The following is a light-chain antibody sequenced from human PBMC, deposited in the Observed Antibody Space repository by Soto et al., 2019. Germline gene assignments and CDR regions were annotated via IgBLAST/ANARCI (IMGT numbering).Light chain of an antibody. CDR2: KTD. V-gene: IGLV1-44*01. J-gene: IGLJ3*02. Sequence: QSVLTQPPSASGTPGQRVTISCPGSHSNIGTKAVKWFQQVPGAAPKSLIYKTDQRPSGVPDRFSGSKSGTSASLAISGLQPEDEADYYCVSWDDSLNGVVFGGGTKLTVL. CDR1: HSNIGTKA. CDR3: VSWDDSLNGVV.